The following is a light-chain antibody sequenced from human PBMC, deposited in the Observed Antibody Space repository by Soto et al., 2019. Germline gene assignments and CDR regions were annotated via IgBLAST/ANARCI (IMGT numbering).Light chain of an antibody. CDR3: CSYAGSSTVYV. Sequence: QSALTQPASVSGSPGQSITISCTGTSSDVGSYNLVSWYQQRPGQVPKLIIYEGNKRPSGVSNRFSASKSANTASLTISGLQAEDEADYYCCSYAGSSTVYVFGTGTKVTVL. J-gene: IGLJ1*01. CDR1: SSDVGSYNL. CDR2: EGN. V-gene: IGLV2-23*01.